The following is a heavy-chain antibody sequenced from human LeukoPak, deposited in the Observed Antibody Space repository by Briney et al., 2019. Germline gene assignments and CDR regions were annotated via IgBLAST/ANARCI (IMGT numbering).Heavy chain of an antibody. J-gene: IGHJ3*02. D-gene: IGHD3-10*01. CDR2: ISWNSGSI. V-gene: IGHV3-9*01. CDR1: GFTFDDYA. CDR3: AKVNYYGSGSYRDAFDI. Sequence: PGRSLRLSCAASGFTFDDYAMHWVRPAPGKGLEWVSGISWNSGSIGYADSVKGRFTISRDNAKNSLYLQMNSLRAEDTALYYCAKVNYYGSGSYRDAFDIWGQGTMVTVSS.